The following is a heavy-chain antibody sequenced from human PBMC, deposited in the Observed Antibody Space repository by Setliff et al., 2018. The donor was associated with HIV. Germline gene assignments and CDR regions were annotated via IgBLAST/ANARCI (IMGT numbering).Heavy chain of an antibody. CDR3: ASKGGSENYPDSDAFDI. Sequence: CTVSGLSMSYNYWTWIRQSPGKGLEWMGLINPTGDITFYPQKFQARVTMTRDTSASTVYLELRSLRSEDTAVYFCASKGGSENYPDSDAFDIWGQGTLVTVSS. D-gene: IGHD3-10*01. J-gene: IGHJ3*02. CDR1: GLSMSYNY. V-gene: IGHV1-46*01. CDR2: INPTGDIT.